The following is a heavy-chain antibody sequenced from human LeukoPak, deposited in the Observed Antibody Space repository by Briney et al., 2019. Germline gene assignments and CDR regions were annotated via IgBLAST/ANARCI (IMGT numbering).Heavy chain of an antibody. CDR1: EFTLSSYA. Sequence: PGGSLRLSCAASEFTLSSYAMSWVRQAPGKGLEWVSAISGSGGSTYYADSVKGRFTISRDSSKSTLYLQMNSLKAEDTAVYYCGRGGYDHAFDIWGQGTMVTVSS. V-gene: IGHV3-23*01. J-gene: IGHJ3*02. D-gene: IGHD2-15*01. CDR2: ISGSGGST. CDR3: GRGGYDHAFDI.